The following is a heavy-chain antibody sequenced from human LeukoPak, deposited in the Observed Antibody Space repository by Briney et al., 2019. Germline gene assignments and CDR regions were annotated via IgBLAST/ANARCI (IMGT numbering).Heavy chain of an antibody. V-gene: IGHV3-30*02. J-gene: IGHJ4*02. CDR3: AKDYSDSRVADVFFEY. Sequence: GGSLRLSCAASGFSFSRYDIHWVRQAPGKGLEWVAFIRYDGSNKNYADSVKGRFTISRDNFMSTVYLQMNSLRAEDTAVYYCAKDYSDSRVADVFFEYWGQGTLVTVSS. CDR1: GFSFSRYD. D-gene: IGHD2-15*01. CDR2: IRYDGSNK.